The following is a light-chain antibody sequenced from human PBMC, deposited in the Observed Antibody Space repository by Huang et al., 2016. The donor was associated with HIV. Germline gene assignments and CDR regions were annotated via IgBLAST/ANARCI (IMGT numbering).Light chain of an antibody. CDR2: GAS. Sequence: EIVMTQSPATLSVSPGERVTLSCRASQSVSSNLDWYQQQHGQAPRLLIYGASTRATGLPARFSGSGSGTEFTLTISSLQSEDFAVYYCQQYSNWPLTFGGGTKVEIK. V-gene: IGKV3-15*01. CDR3: QQYSNWPLT. CDR1: QSVSSN. J-gene: IGKJ4*01.